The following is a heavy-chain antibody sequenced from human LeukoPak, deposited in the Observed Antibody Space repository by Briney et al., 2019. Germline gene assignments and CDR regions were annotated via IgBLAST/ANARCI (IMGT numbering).Heavy chain of an antibody. CDR2: IYSGGST. D-gene: IGHD2-2*01. CDR3: ARERCSSTSCYGDY. Sequence: GGSLRLSCAASGFTVSSNYMSWVRQAPGKGLEWVSVIYSGGSTYYADSVKGRFTISRDNSKNTLYLQMNGLRAEDTAVYYCARERCSSTSCYGDYWGQGTLVTVSS. CDR1: GFTVSSNY. V-gene: IGHV3-66*02. J-gene: IGHJ4*02.